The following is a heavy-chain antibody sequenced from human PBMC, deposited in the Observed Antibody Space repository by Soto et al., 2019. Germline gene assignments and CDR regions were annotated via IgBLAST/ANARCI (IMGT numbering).Heavy chain of an antibody. CDR3: SRDVDFGEEDV. J-gene: IGHJ6*02. CDR1: GGSVRDGSYY. Sequence: QVQLQESGPGLVKPSETLSLTCTVSGGSVRDGSYYWNWIRQPPGKGLEWIGYIYFSGRTNYNPCLKSRVTISIDTPKNQFSLKLTAATAADTAGYYCSRDVDFGEEDVWGQGTTVTVSS. D-gene: IGHD4-17*01. CDR2: IYFSGRT. V-gene: IGHV4-61*01.